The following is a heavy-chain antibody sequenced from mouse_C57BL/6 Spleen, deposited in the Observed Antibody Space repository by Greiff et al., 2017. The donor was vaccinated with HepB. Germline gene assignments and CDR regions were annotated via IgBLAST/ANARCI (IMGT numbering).Heavy chain of an antibody. J-gene: IGHJ2*01. CDR1: GFTFSDYG. CDR3: ARHGDYDAFDY. CDR2: ISNLAYSI. Sequence: EVHLVESGGGLVQPGGSLKLSCAASGFTFSDYGMAWVRQAPRKGPEWVAFISNLAYSIYYADTVTGRFTISRENAKNTLYLEMSSLRSEDTAMYYCARHGDYDAFDYWGQGTTLTVSS. D-gene: IGHD2-4*01. V-gene: IGHV5-15*01.